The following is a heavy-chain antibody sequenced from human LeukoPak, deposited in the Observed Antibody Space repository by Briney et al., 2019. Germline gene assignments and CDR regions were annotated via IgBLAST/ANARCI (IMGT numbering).Heavy chain of an antibody. V-gene: IGHV3-48*04. Sequence: PGGSLRLSCTASGFTFSSYSMNWVRQAPGKGLEWVSYISSSGSTIYYADSVKGRFTISRDNAKNSLYLQMNSLRADDTGVYYCARDIVNGDYVSAYWGQGTLVTVSS. J-gene: IGHJ4*02. CDR3: ARDIVNGDYVSAY. CDR1: GFTFSSYS. CDR2: ISSSGSTI. D-gene: IGHD4-17*01.